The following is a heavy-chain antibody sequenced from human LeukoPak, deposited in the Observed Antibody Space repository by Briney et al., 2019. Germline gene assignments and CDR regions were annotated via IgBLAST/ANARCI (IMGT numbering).Heavy chain of an antibody. J-gene: IGHJ6*02. V-gene: IGHV4-59*01. CDR2: IYYSGST. CDR3: ARDLGRYGDYPPGNGMDV. Sequence: SETLSLTCTVSGGSISSYYWSWIRQPPPTGLEWIGYIYYSGSTNYNPSLKSRVTISVDTSKNQFSLKLSSVTAADTAVYYCARDLGRYGDYPPGNGMDVWGQGTTVTVSS. CDR1: GGSISSYY. D-gene: IGHD4-17*01.